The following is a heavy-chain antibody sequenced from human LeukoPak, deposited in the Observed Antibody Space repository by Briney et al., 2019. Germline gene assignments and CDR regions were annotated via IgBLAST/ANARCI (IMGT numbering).Heavy chain of an antibody. J-gene: IGHJ4*02. CDR2: INPDGSST. D-gene: IGHD6-25*01. CDR1: GFTFSSHW. V-gene: IGHV3-74*01. Sequence: QAGGSLRLSCAATGFTFSSHWLHWVRHAPGKGLVWVSRINPDGSSTTYADSVKGRFTISRDNAKNTLYLQMNSLRAEDTAVYFCARGVEAATGTPAYWGQGTLVTVSS. CDR3: ARGVEAATGTPAY.